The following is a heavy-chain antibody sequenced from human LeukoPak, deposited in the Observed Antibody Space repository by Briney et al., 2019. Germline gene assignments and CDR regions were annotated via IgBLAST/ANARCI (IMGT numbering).Heavy chain of an antibody. CDR3: ARSYNWNDAWAYYYGMDV. V-gene: IGHV4-59*08. D-gene: IGHD1-20*01. CDR1: GGSISSYY. J-gene: IGHJ6*02. Sequence: SETLSLTCTVSGGSISSYYWSWIRQPPGKGLEWIGYIYYSGSTNYNPSLKSRVTISVDTSKNQFSLKLSSVTAADTAVYYCARSYNWNDAWAYYYGMDVWGQGTTVTVSS. CDR2: IYYSGST.